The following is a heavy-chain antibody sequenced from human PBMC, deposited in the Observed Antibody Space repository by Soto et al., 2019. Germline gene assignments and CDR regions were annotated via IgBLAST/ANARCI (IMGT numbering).Heavy chain of an antibody. Sequence: SETLSLTCTVSGGSISSGGYYWSWIRQHPGKGLEWIGYIYYSGSTYYNPSLKSRVTISVDTSKNQFSLKLSSVTAADTAVYYCARFDLVGATPRRYYFDYWGQGTLVTVSS. CDR1: GGSISSGGYY. D-gene: IGHD1-26*01. CDR2: IYYSGST. CDR3: ARFDLVGATPRRYYFDY. J-gene: IGHJ4*02. V-gene: IGHV4-31*03.